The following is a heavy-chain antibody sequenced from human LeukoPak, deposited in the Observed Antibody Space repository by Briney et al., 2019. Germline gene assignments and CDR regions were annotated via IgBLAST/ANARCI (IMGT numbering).Heavy chain of an antibody. Sequence: GGSLRLSCAASGFTFSSYWMTWVRQAPGEGLEWVANIKQDESEKYYVDSVKGRFTISRDNAKNSLYLQMNSLRVEDTAVYYCASAAATHQWAIDIWGQGTMVAVSS. V-gene: IGHV3-7*01. CDR3: ASAAATHQWAIDI. CDR2: IKQDESEK. J-gene: IGHJ3*02. D-gene: IGHD6-13*01. CDR1: GFTFSSYW.